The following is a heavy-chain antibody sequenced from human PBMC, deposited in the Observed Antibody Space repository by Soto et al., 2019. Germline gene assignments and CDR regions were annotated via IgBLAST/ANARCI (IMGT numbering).Heavy chain of an antibody. CDR1: GGSISSGGYY. CDR3: AGVRDYIWGSYRYCAFDI. J-gene: IGHJ3*02. CDR2: IYYSGST. V-gene: IGHV4-31*03. D-gene: IGHD3-16*02. Sequence: SETLSLTCTVSGGSISSGGYYWSWIRQHPGKGLEWIGYIYYSGSTYYNPSLKSRVTISVDTSKNQFSLKLSSVTAADTAVYYCAGVRDYIWGSYRYCAFDIWGQGTMVTVSS.